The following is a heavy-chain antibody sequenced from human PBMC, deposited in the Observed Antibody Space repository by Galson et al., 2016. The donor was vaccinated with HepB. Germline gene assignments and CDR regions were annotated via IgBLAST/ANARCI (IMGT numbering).Heavy chain of an antibody. J-gene: IGHJ4*02. D-gene: IGHD5-12*01. CDR2: IYYSGTT. CDR3: ARQYRGGPSDY. Sequence: TLSLTCTVSGGSISSGAYYWSWVRQHPGKGLEWIGYIYYSGTTNYNPSLKSRVTISVDTSKNQFTLKMTSVTAADTALYYCARQYRGGPSDYWGQGTLVIVSS. V-gene: IGHV4-31*03. CDR1: GGSISSGAYY.